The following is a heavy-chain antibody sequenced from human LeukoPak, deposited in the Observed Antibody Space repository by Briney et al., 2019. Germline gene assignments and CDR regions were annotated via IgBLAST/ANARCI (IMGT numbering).Heavy chain of an antibody. D-gene: IGHD5-18*01. V-gene: IGHV1-2*02. Sequence: ASVKVSCKASGGTFSSYAISRVRQAPGQGLEWMGWINPNSGGTNYAQKFQGRVTMTRDTSISTAYMELSRLRSDDTAVYYCARDASTWIQIDYWGQGTLVTVSS. CDR2: INPNSGGT. CDR1: GGTFSSYA. J-gene: IGHJ4*02. CDR3: ARDASTWIQIDY.